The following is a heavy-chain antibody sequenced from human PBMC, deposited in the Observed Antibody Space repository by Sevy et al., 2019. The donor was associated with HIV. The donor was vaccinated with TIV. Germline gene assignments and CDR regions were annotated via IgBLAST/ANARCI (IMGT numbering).Heavy chain of an antibody. J-gene: IGHJ4*02. CDR2: ISYDARNTK. V-gene: IGHV3-30*04. CDR3: ARDKGEILSSAFDY. D-gene: IGHD3-16*01. CDR1: GFTFSDFR. Sequence: GGSLRLSCAASGFTFSDFRMHWVRQAPGKGLEWVAVISYDARNTKYNPDSVKGRFTISRDNSKSTLYLQINSLRPEDTAIYYCARDKGEILSSAFDYWGQGTLVTVSS.